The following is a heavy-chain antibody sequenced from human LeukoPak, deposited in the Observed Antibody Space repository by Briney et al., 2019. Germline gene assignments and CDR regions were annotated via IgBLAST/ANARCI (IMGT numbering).Heavy chain of an antibody. CDR2: IWPGDSNT. D-gene: IGHD5-12*01. J-gene: IGHJ5*02. CDR1: GYIFMNYW. CDR3: ARGDPINNWFDP. V-gene: IGHV5-51*01. Sequence: GESLKISCQTSGYIFMNYWIGWVRQMPGEGLEWMGVIWPGDSNTRHSPSFQDQVIISVDKSISTVYLQWSSLKASDTAMYYCARGDPINNWFDPWGQGTLVTVSS.